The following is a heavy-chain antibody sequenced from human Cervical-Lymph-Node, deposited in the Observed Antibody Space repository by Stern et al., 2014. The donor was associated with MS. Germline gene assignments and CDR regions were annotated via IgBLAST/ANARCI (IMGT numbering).Heavy chain of an antibody. Sequence: MQLVESGAEVKKPGSSVKVSCQTSGGTFSSHAINWVRQAPGQGLEWMGGVIPIFGTVDYAQKFRGRLTITADESTNTAYMELSSLRSEDTAVYYCARDQIPYYYYGMDVWGQGTTVTVSS. CDR1: GGTFSSHA. V-gene: IGHV1-69*01. J-gene: IGHJ6*02. CDR2: VIPIFGTV. CDR3: ARDQIPYYYYGMDV. D-gene: IGHD2-2*02.